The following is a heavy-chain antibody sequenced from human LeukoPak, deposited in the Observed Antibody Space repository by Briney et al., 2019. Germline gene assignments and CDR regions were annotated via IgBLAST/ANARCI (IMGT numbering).Heavy chain of an antibody. CDR1: GYTFTGYC. CDR2: TNPDSGGA. V-gene: IGHV1-2*02. Sequence: ASVKVSCKASGYTFTGYCIHWVRQAPGQGLEWMGWTNPDSGGASYAQKFQGRVTMTRDTSISTVYMELNRLTSDDTAMYYCARGRDWGEFLAWFDPWGQGTLVTVSS. D-gene: IGHD3-3*01. J-gene: IGHJ5*02. CDR3: ARGRDWGEFLAWFDP.